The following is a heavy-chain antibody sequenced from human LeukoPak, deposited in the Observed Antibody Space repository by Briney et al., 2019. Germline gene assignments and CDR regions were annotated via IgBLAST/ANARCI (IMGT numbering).Heavy chain of an antibody. J-gene: IGHJ4*02. Sequence: GGSLRLSCAASGFTVSSNYMSWVRQAPGKGLEWVSVTYSGGSTYYADSVKGRFTISRDNSKNTLYLQMNSLRAEDTAVYYCAGKLYSSSWSSFDYWGQGTLVTVSS. CDR2: TYSGGST. CDR3: AGKLYSSSWSSFDY. CDR1: GFTVSSNY. V-gene: IGHV3-53*01. D-gene: IGHD6-13*01.